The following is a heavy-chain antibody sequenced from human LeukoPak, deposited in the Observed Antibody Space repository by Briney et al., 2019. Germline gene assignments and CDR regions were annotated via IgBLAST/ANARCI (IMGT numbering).Heavy chain of an antibody. D-gene: IGHD2-8*02. J-gene: IGHJ4*02. CDR2: ISYDGRNE. CDR1: GFTFSSYA. V-gene: IGHV3-30*03. CDR3: ARGYCTGGGCLNLDY. Sequence: GRSLRLSCAASGFTFSSYAMHWVRQAPGKGPEWVATISYDGRNEHYSDSVKGRFTISRDNSKNTLYLQMNSLRAEDTAVYYCARGYCTGGGCLNLDYWGQGTLVTVSS.